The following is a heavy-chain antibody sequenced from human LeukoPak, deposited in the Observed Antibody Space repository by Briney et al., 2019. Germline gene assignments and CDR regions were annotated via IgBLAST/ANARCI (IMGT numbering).Heavy chain of an antibody. CDR3: ARYSYGSPFDY. CDR1: GGSISSYY. Sequence: SETLSLTCTVSGGSISSYYWSWIRQPPGKGLEWIGYIYTSGSTNYNPSLKSRVTISVDTSKNQFSLKLSSVTAADTAVYYCARYSYGSPFDYWGQGTRVTVSS. CDR2: IYTSGST. V-gene: IGHV4-4*09. D-gene: IGHD5-18*01. J-gene: IGHJ4*02.